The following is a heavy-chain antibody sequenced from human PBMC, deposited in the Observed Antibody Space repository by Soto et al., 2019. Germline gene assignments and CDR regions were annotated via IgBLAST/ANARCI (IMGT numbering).Heavy chain of an antibody. Sequence: PRGSLRLSCAASGFTFSSYAMSWVRQAPGKGLEWVSAISGSGGSTYYADSVKGRFTISRDNSKNTLYLQMNSLRAEDTAVYYCAKDKKGYDSSGYYSWFDPWGQGTLVTVSS. CDR3: AKDKKGYDSSGYYSWFDP. J-gene: IGHJ5*02. CDR2: ISGSGGST. V-gene: IGHV3-23*01. CDR1: GFTFSSYA. D-gene: IGHD3-22*01.